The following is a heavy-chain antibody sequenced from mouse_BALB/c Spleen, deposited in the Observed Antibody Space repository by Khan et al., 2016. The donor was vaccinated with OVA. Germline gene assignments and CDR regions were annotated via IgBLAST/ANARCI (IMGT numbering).Heavy chain of an antibody. CDR1: GYSITSDYA. V-gene: IGHV3-2*02. Sequence: EVQLQESGPGLVKPSQSLSLTCTVTGYSITSDYAWNWIRQFPGNKLEWMAYITYSGSTGYNPSLKDRISITRDTSKNQFFLQLNSVTTEDTATYYCARDYGSSYLFFDYWGQGTTLTVSS. D-gene: IGHD1-1*01. CDR2: ITYSGST. CDR3: ARDYGSSYLFFDY. J-gene: IGHJ2*01.